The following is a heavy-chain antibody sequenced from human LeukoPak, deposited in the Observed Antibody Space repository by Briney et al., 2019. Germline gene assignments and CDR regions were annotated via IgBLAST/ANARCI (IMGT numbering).Heavy chain of an antibody. Sequence: GGSLRLSCAASGFTFSSYWMSWVRQAPGKGLVWVSRINTDGSSISYADSVKGRFTISRDNAKNTLYLQMNSLRAEDTAVYYCARDAYSFGSGGFDYWGQGTLVTVSS. CDR3: ARDAYSFGSGGFDY. V-gene: IGHV3-74*01. J-gene: IGHJ4*02. CDR2: INTDGSSI. CDR1: GFTFSSYW. D-gene: IGHD5-18*01.